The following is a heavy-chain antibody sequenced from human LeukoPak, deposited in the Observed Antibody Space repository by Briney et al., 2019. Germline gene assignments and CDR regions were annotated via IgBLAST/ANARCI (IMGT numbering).Heavy chain of an antibody. J-gene: IGHJ4*02. CDR2: IYYSGST. D-gene: IGHD2-2*01. CDR1: GGSISSSSYY. Sequence: SETLSLTCTVSGGSISSSSYYWGWIRQPPGKGLEWIGSIYYSGSTYYNPSLKSRVTISVDTSKNQFSLKLSSVTAADTAVYYCAGGSTRTSRWGDRNDYWGQGTLVTVSS. V-gene: IGHV4-39*07. CDR3: AGGSTRTSRWGDRNDY.